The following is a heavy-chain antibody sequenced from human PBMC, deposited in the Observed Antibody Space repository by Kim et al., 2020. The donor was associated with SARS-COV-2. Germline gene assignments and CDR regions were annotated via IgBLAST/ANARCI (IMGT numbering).Heavy chain of an antibody. J-gene: IGHJ5*02. CDR2: ISYSGST. Sequence: SETLSLTCTVSGGSISNYYWNWIRQPPGKGLEWIGYISYSGSTNYNPSLRSRVTVSVDTPKNQFSLKLTSVTAADTTVYYCARVVRDSSGYYNWFDPWGQGTLVTVSS. CDR1: GGSISNYY. V-gene: IGHV4-59*01. CDR3: ARVVRDSSGYYNWFDP. D-gene: IGHD3-22*01.